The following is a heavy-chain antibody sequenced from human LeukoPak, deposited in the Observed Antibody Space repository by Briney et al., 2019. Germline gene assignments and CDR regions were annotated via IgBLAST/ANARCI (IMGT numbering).Heavy chain of an antibody. CDR2: INPNSGGT. V-gene: IGHV1-2*02. D-gene: IGHD2-21*02. Sequence: ASVKVSCKASGYTFTGYYMHWVRQAPGQGLEWMGWINPNSGGTNYAQKFQGRVTMTRDTSISTAYMELSSLRSDDTAVYYCARTWVGYCGGDCYYDWGQGTLVTVSS. CDR1: GYTFTGYY. CDR3: ARTWVGYCGGDCYYD. J-gene: IGHJ4*02.